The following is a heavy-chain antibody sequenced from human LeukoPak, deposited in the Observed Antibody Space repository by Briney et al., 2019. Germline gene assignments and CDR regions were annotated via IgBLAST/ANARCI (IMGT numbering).Heavy chain of an antibody. J-gene: IGHJ4*02. D-gene: IGHD6-13*01. Sequence: GGSLRLSCAASGFTFSSYAMSWVRQAPGKGLEWVSAISGSGGSTYYADSVRGRFTISRDNSKNTLYLQMNSLRAEDTAVYYCAKVGSSWYLEDYYFDYWGQGTLVTVSS. V-gene: IGHV3-23*01. CDR3: AKVGSSWYLEDYYFDY. CDR1: GFTFSSYA. CDR2: ISGSGGST.